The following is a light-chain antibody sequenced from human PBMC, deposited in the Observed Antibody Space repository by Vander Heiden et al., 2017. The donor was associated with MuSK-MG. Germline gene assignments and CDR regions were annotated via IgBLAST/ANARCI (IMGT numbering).Light chain of an antibody. J-gene: IGKJ5*01. CDR2: DAS. Sequence: DIQMTQSPSSLSASVGDRVTITCQASQDISNYLNWYQQKPVKAPKLLIYDASNLETGVPSRFSASGSGTDFTFTISSLQPEDIATYYSQQYDNLPITFGQGTRLEIK. CDR1: QDISNY. V-gene: IGKV1-33*01. CDR3: QQYDNLPIT.